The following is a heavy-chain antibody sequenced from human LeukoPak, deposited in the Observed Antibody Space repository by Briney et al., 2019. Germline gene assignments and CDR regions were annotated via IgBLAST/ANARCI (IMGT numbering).Heavy chain of an antibody. D-gene: IGHD3-22*01. CDR1: GGSISSSSYY. Sequence: SETLSLTCTVSGGSISSSSYYWGWIRQPPGKGLEWIGEISHSGSPNYNPSLKSRVTISVDTSKNQFSLKLSSVTAADTAVYYCARGRHNDYDTSGYERGLLDYWGQGTLVTVSS. V-gene: IGHV4-39*07. CDR3: ARGRHNDYDTSGYERGLLDY. CDR2: ISHSGSP. J-gene: IGHJ4*02.